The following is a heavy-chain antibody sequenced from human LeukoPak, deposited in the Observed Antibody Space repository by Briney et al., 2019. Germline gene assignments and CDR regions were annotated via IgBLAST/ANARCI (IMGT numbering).Heavy chain of an antibody. Sequence: SETLSLTCAVSGGSISSGGYYWSWIRQPPGKGLEWIGYIYYSGSTYYNPSLKSRVTISVDTSKNQFSLKLSSVTAADTAVYYCTRGRAYYDSTGYYYWGRGILVTVSS. V-gene: IGHV4-30-4*02. CDR2: IYYSGST. CDR1: GGSISSGGYY. D-gene: IGHD3-22*01. J-gene: IGHJ4*02. CDR3: TRGRAYYDSTGYYY.